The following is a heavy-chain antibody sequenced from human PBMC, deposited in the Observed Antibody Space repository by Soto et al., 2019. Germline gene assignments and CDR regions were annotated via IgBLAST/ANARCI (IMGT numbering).Heavy chain of an antibody. J-gene: IGHJ4*02. CDR1: GYSFTGYW. Sequence: EVQLVQSGAEVKKPGASLKLSGKGSGYSFTGYWIAWVRQMPGKGLEWMGLINPGDSDTRYSPSFQGQVTISVDKSINTAYLQWSSLKASDTAMYYCARQGGGGSSDDCWGQGTLVTVSS. CDR2: INPGDSDT. V-gene: IGHV5-51*01. D-gene: IGHD1-26*01. CDR3: ARQGGGGSSDDC.